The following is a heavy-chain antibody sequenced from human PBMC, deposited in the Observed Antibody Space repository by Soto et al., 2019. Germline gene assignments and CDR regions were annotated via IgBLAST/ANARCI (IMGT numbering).Heavy chain of an antibody. CDR3: ARDPRSLYGLHYYYYYGMDV. CDR2: ISSSSSYI. J-gene: IGHJ6*02. CDR1: GVTFSSYC. D-gene: IGHD3-16*02. V-gene: IGHV3-21*01. Sequence: LIVSWASSGVTFSSYCINLVLQAPGKGLEWVSSISSSSSYIYYADSVKGRFTISRDNAKNSLYLQMNSLRAEDTAVYYCARDPRSLYGLHYYYYYGMDVWGQGTTVTVSS.